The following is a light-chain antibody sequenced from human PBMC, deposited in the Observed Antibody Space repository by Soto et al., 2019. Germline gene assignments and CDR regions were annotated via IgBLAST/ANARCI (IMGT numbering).Light chain of an antibody. Sequence: QSALTQPRSVSGSPGQSVTISCTGTSSDFGGYNYVSWYQQHPGKAPKLMIYDVSERPSGVPDRFSGSKSGNTASLTISGLQAEDEADYYCCSYAGMYTPHVIFGGGTKLTVL. J-gene: IGLJ2*01. CDR1: SSDFGGYNY. CDR3: CSYAGMYTPHVI. V-gene: IGLV2-11*01. CDR2: DVS.